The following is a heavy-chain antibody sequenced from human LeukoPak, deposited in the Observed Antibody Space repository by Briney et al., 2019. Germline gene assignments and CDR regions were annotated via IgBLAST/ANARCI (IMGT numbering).Heavy chain of an antibody. J-gene: IGHJ4*02. CDR3: ARARGTEAIDY. V-gene: IGHV4-34*01. CDR2: INHSGNT. Sequence: PSETLSLTCAVYGGSFSGCYWTWIRQPPGKGLEWIGEINHSGNTNYDPSLKSRVTISVDTSKNQFSLKMRSVTAADTAVYYCARARGTEAIDYWGQGTLVTVSS. D-gene: IGHD6-25*01. CDR1: GGSFSGCY.